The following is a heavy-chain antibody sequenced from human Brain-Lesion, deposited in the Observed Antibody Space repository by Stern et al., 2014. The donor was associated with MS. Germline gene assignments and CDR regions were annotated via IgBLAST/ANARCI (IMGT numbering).Heavy chain of an antibody. V-gene: IGHV1-24*01. CDR1: GYTLTEFS. CDR3: ATLSPGAGGNYYRHFDY. Sequence: QVQLVQSGAEVKKPGASVKVSCKVSGYTLTEFSMHWVRLAPRQGLEWMGGFDPEDGETIYAQKFQGRVTMTEDTSTDTAYMELSSLRSEDTAVYYCATLSPGAGGNYYRHFDYWGQGTLVTVSS. J-gene: IGHJ4*02. D-gene: IGHD1-26*01. CDR2: FDPEDGET.